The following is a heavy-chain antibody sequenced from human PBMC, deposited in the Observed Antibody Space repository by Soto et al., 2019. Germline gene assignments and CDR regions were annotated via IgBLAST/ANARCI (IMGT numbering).Heavy chain of an antibody. J-gene: IGHJ5*02. CDR2: INPNSRGT. Sequence: ASVKVSCKASGYTFTDYFIHWVRQAPGQGFEWMGWINPNSRGTNYAQKFQGRVTMTRDTSNSTAYMELRGLRSDDTAVYYCARVTLKAGKWFDPWGQGTLVTVSS. CDR1: GYTFTDYF. V-gene: IGHV1-2*02. CDR3: ARVTLKAGKWFDP.